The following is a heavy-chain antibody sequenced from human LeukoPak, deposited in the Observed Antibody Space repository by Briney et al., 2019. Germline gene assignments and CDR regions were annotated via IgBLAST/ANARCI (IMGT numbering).Heavy chain of an antibody. Sequence: GSLRLSCTPSGFTFSSHAMSWVRQAPGKGLEWIGRIYTSGSTNYNPSLKSRVTMSVDTSKIQFSLNLSSVTAADTAVYYCARGTIFDLDYWGQGTLVTVSS. CDR2: IYTSGST. CDR3: ARGTIFDLDY. J-gene: IGHJ4*02. D-gene: IGHD3-3*01. V-gene: IGHV4-4*07. CDR1: GFTFSSHA.